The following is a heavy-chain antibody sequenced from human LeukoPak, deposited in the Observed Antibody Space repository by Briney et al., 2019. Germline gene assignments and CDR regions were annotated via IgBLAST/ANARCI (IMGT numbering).Heavy chain of an antibody. D-gene: IGHD6-19*01. Sequence: GSLRLSCAASGFTFSSYEMNWVRQAPGKGLEWVAFIRYDGSNKYYADSVKGRFTISRDNSKNTLYLQMNSLRTDDTAVYYCAKIPSAVPGRGFDYWGQGTLVTVSS. CDR3: AKIPSAVPGRGFDY. J-gene: IGHJ4*02. CDR2: IRYDGSNK. V-gene: IGHV3-30*02. CDR1: GFTFSSYE.